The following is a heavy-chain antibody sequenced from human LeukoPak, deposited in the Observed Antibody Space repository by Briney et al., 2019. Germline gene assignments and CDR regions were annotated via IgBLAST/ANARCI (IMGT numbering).Heavy chain of an antibody. D-gene: IGHD6-19*01. Sequence: ASVKVSCKASGYTFTSYGISWVRQAPGQRLEWMGWISAYNGNTNYAQKLQGRVTMTTDTSTSTAYMELRSLRSDDTAVYYCARVQQWSYYYYYMDVWGKGTTVTVSS. CDR3: ARVQQWSYYYYYMDV. J-gene: IGHJ6*03. V-gene: IGHV1-18*01. CDR1: GYTFTSYG. CDR2: ISAYNGNT.